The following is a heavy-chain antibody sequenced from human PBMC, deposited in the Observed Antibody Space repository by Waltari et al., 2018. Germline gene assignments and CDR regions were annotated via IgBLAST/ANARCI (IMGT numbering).Heavy chain of an antibody. CDR3: ARGMVVVAGFGY. CDR1: GGSISSGSYS. D-gene: IGHD6-19*01. J-gene: IGHJ4*02. CDR2: IYTSGST. Sequence: QVQLQESGPGLVKPSQTLSLTCTVSGGSISSGSYSWSWLRQPAGKGLEWIGRIYTSGSTNYNPSLKSRVTISVDTSKNQFSLKLSSVTAADTAVYYCARGMVVVAGFGYWGQGTLVTVSS. V-gene: IGHV4-61*02.